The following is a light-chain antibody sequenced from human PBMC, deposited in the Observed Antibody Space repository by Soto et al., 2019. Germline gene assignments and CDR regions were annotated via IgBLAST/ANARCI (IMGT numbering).Light chain of an antibody. J-gene: IGKJ2*01. CDR2: AAS. CDR3: HQYDKAPQT. V-gene: IGKV3-20*01. CDR1: QYMTRTY. Sequence: EIVLTQSPATLSLSPGERATISCRASQYMTRTYIAWYKQKPGQAPRLIIYAASNRATGIPDKFSGSGSGAEYSLTISRLEPEDSEVYYCHQYDKAPQTFGQGTKVDIK.